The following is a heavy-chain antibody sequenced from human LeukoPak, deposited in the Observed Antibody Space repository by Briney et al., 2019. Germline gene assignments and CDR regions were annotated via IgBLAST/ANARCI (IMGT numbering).Heavy chain of an antibody. CDR2: IIPIFGTA. D-gene: IGHD6-6*01. J-gene: IGHJ6*03. CDR1: GGTFSSYA. V-gene: IGHV1-69*01. CDR3: ARDRGGSSVYYYYMDV. Sequence: PSVKVSCKASGGTFSSYAISWVRQAPGQGLEWMGGIIPIFGTANYAQKFQGRVTITADESTSTAYMELSSLRSEDTAVYYCARDRGGSSVYYYYMDVWGKGTMVTVSS.